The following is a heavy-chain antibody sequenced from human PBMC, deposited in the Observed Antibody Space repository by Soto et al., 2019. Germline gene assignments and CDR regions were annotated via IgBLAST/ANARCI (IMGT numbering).Heavy chain of an antibody. CDR1: GLRFRDHW. Sequence: GGSLRLSCAVSGLRFRDHWMTWVRQAPGKGLEWVGNIKADGSEKFYMDSVRGRFSISRDNARNSLYLQMNRLRAEDTAVYYCAKGMATILGWFDSWGQGTQVTVSS. V-gene: IGHV3-7*03. CDR2: IKADGSEK. J-gene: IGHJ5*01. CDR3: AKGMATILGWFDS. D-gene: IGHD5-12*01.